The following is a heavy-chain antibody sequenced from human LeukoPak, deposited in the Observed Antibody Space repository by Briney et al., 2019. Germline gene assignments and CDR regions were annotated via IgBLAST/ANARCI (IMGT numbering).Heavy chain of an antibody. CDR2: IYSGGST. V-gene: IGHV3-53*01. CDR1: GFTVSSNY. D-gene: IGHD6-13*01. Sequence: PGGSLRLSCAASGFTVSSNYMSWVRQAPGKGLEWVSVIYSGGSTYYADSVKGRFTISRDNSKNTLYLQMNGLRAEDTAVYYCARGSKDSSSWYDVDYYGMDVWGQGTTVTVSS. J-gene: IGHJ6*02. CDR3: ARGSKDSSSWYDVDYYGMDV.